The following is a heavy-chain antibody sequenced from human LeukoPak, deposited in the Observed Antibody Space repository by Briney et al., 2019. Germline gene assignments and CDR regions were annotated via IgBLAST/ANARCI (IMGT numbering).Heavy chain of an antibody. CDR3: AKRGVVIRVILVGFHKEAYYFDS. J-gene: IGHJ4*02. V-gene: IGHV3-23*01. D-gene: IGHD3-22*01. Sequence: GGSLRLSCAVSGITLSNYGMTWVRQAPRKGLEWVAGISDTGGRTNYADSVKGRFTISRDNPKNTLYLQMNSLRAEDTAVYFCAKRGVVIRVILVGFHKEAYYFDSWGQGALVTVSS. CDR1: GITLSNYG. CDR2: ISDTGGRT.